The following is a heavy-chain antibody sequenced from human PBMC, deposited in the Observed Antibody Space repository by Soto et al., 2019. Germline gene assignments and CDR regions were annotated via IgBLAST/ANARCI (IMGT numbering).Heavy chain of an antibody. CDR3: ARVGSTSWY. D-gene: IGHD6-6*01. V-gene: IGHV3-74*01. CDR1: GFTFSSYW. J-gene: IGHJ4*02. Sequence: EVQLVESGGGLVQPGGSLRLSCAASGFTFSSYWMHWVRQPPGKGLVWVSRIDGAGRSTNYADSVKGRFTISRDNAKNTLYLQMNSLRAEDTAVYYCARVGSTSWYWGQGTLVTDSS. CDR2: IDGAGRST.